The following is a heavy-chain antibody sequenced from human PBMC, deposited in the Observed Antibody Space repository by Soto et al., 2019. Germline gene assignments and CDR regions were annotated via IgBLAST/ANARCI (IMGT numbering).Heavy chain of an antibody. CDR1: GYTFTSYY. CDR3: ARGEIHCSGGSCYGS. CDR2: INPSGGST. V-gene: IGHV1-46*01. D-gene: IGHD2-15*01. Sequence: QVQLVQSGAEVKKPGASVKVSCKASGYTFTSYYMHWVRQAPGQGLEWMGIINPSGGSTSYAQKFQGRVTMPRDTSTSTVYMELSSLSSEDTAVYYCARGEIHCSGGSCYGSWGQGTLVTVSS. J-gene: IGHJ4*02.